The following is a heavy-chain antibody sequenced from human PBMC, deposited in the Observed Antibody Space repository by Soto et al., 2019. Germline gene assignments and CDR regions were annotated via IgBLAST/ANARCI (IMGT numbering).Heavy chain of an antibody. V-gene: IGHV4-38-2*01. CDR1: GYSISSGYY. D-gene: IGHD4-17*01. J-gene: IGHJ5*02. CDR3: ARGAATVTPGWFDP. CDR2: IYHGGST. Sequence: SETLSLTCAVSGYSISSGYYWGWIRQTPGKGLEWIASIYHGGSTYYNPSLKSRVTISVDTSKNQFSLKLTSVTAADTAVYYCARGAATVTPGWFDPWGQGIMVTVSS.